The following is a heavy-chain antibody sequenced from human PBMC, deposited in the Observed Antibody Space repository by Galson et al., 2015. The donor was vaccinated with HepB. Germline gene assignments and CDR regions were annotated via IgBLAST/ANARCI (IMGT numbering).Heavy chain of an antibody. D-gene: IGHD5-12*01. CDR3: ARERAREAEDYYYYGMDV. CDR1: GYTFTSYY. CDR2: INPSGGST. Sequence: SVKVSCKASGYTFTSYYMHWVRQAPGQGLEWMGIINPSGGSTSYAQKFQGRVTMTRDTSTSTVYMELSSLRSEDTAGYYCARERAREAEDYYYYGMDVWGQGTTVTVSS. V-gene: IGHV1-46*01. J-gene: IGHJ6*02.